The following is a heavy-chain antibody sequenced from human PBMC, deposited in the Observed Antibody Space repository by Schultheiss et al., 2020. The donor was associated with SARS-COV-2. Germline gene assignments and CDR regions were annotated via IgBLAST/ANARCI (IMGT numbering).Heavy chain of an antibody. V-gene: IGHV3-23*01. J-gene: IGHJ4*02. CDR2: ISGTGSGT. CDR3: AKDIGRAQQTDS. Sequence: GGSLRLSCEASGFTFISYAMTWVRQTPGKGLEWIAGISGTGSGTNYADSVKGRFTISRDNSKNSLYLQMNSLRAEDTAVYYCAKDIGRAQQTDSWGQGTLVTVSS. CDR1: GFTFISYA. D-gene: IGHD6-13*01.